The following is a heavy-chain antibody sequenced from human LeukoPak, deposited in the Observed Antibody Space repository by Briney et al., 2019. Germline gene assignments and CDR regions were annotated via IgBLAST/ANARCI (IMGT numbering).Heavy chain of an antibody. V-gene: IGHV3-23*01. CDR2: ISGSGNRT. D-gene: IGHD3-22*01. CDR1: GFTFSSYW. Sequence: PGGSLRLSCAASGFTFSSYWMSWVRQAPGKGLEWVSSISGSGNRTYYADSVKGRFTISRDNSKNTLFLQMNSLRAEDTAVYYCALHDSSGYYYFDYWGQGTLVTVSS. CDR3: ALHDSSGYYYFDY. J-gene: IGHJ4*02.